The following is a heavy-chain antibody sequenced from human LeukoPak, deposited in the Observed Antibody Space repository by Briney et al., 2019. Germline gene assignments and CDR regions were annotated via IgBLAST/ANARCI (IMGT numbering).Heavy chain of an antibody. V-gene: IGHV4-34*01. Sequence: PSETLSLTCAVYGGSFSGYYWSWIRQPPGKGLEWIGEINHSGSTNYNPSLKSRVTISVDTSKNQFSLKLSSVTAADTAVYYCARISPYKYSYGVIDYWGQGTLVTVSS. CDR1: GGSFSGYY. D-gene: IGHD5-18*01. CDR2: INHSGST. CDR3: ARISPYKYSYGVIDY. J-gene: IGHJ4*02.